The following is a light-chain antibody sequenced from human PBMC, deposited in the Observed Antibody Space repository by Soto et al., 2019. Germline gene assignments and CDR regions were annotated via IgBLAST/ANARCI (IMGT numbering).Light chain of an antibody. Sequence: EIVLTQSPGTLSLSPGEGATLSCRASQSVSSSYLAWYQQKPGQAPRLLIYGASSRATGIPDTFSGSGSGTDFTLTISRLEPEDFAVYYCQHYGSSLWTFGQGTKVESK. J-gene: IGKJ1*01. CDR2: GAS. CDR1: QSVSSSY. V-gene: IGKV3-20*01. CDR3: QHYGSSLWT.